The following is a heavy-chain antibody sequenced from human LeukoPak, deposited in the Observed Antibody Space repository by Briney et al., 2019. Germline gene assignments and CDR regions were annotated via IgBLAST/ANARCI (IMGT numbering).Heavy chain of an antibody. V-gene: IGHV4-59*04. CDR1: GGSISSYY. CDR3: ARDPFECSATSCYHSY. CDR2: GFYSGST. D-gene: IGHD2-2*01. J-gene: IGHJ4*02. Sequence: SETLSLTCTVSGGSISSYYWSWIRQPPGKGLEWIGSGFYSGSTYYNPSLKSRVTISVDTSKNQFSLKLRSVTAADTAMYYCARDPFECSATSCYHSYWGQGTLVTVSS.